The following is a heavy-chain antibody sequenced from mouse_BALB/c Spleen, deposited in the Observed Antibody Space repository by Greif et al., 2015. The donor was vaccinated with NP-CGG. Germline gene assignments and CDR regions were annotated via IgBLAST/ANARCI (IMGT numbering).Heavy chain of an antibody. Sequence: EVKLVESGGGLVKPGGSLKLSCAASGFTFSSYAMSWVRQTPEKRLEWVATISSGGSYTYYPDSVKGRFTISRDNAKNTLYLQMSSLRSEDTAMYYCARHVITTVVDAMDYWGQGTSVTVSS. D-gene: IGHD1-1*01. V-gene: IGHV5-9-3*01. CDR2: ISSGGSYT. J-gene: IGHJ4*01. CDR3: ARHVITTVVDAMDY. CDR1: GFTFSSYA.